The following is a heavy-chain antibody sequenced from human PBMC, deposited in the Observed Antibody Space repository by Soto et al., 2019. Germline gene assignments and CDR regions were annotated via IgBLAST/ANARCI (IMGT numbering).Heavy chain of an antibody. CDR3: ARGEWELLPLDY. CDR1: GGSFSGYY. Sequence: SETLSLTCAVYGGSFSGYYWSWIRQPPGKGLEWIGEINHSGSTNYNPSLKSRVTISVDTSKNQFSLKLSSVTAADTAVYYCARGEWELLPLDYWGQGTLVTVSS. D-gene: IGHD1-26*01. CDR2: INHSGST. J-gene: IGHJ4*02. V-gene: IGHV4-34*01.